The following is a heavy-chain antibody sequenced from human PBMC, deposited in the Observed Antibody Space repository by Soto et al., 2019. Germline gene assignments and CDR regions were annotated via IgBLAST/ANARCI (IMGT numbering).Heavy chain of an antibody. J-gene: IGHJ6*02. Sequence: PGESLKISCKGSGYSFTSYWISWVRQMPGKGLEWMGRIDPSDSYTNYSPSFQGHVTISADKSISTAYLQWSSLKASDTAMYYCASDVPAAIEGEGYYPDGMDVWGRGTGVTVSS. V-gene: IGHV5-10-1*01. CDR3: ASDVPAAIEGEGYYPDGMDV. D-gene: IGHD2-2*02. CDR2: IDPSDSYT. CDR1: GYSFTSYW.